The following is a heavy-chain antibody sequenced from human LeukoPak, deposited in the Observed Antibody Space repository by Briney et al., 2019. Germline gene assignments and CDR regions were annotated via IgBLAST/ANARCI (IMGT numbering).Heavy chain of an antibody. CDR3: VRAPLGYGERHFDY. J-gene: IGHJ4*02. CDR1: GGSFSGYY. D-gene: IGHD4-17*01. Sequence: SETLSLTCAVYGGSFSGYYWSWIRQPPGKGLEWIGEINHSGSTNYNPSLKSRVTISVDTSKNQFSLKLSSVTAADTAVYYCVRAPLGYGERHFDYWGQGTLVTVSS. V-gene: IGHV4-34*01. CDR2: INHSGST.